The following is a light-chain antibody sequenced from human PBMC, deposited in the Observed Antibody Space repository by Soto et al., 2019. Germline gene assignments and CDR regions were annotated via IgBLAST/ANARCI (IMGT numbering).Light chain of an antibody. Sequence: EIVMTQSPSILSVSPGEAATLYCRASENVRTKVGWYQQKPGQAPRLLIFGASDRATGIPYRFSGSGSGTDFTLTIDRLEPEDFATYYCQQYSGSPPPFGQGTKV. J-gene: IGKJ1*01. CDR2: GAS. CDR3: QQYSGSPPP. V-gene: IGKV3-20*01. CDR1: ENVRTK.